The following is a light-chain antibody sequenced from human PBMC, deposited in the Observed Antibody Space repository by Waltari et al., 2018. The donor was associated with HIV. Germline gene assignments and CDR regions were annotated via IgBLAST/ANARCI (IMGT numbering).Light chain of an antibody. J-gene: IGLJ3*02. Sequence: QSALTQPASLSGSPGQSISFSCTGSGGDGHNYNYVSWYQQHPGKARELIICEVTKLPSGGSRRFSGSKSCNTASLTISGLQPDDEAHYYCSSYTSLTTRVFGGGTKVTVL. V-gene: IGLV2-14*01. CDR2: EVT. CDR1: GGDGHNYNY. CDR3: SSYTSLTTRV.